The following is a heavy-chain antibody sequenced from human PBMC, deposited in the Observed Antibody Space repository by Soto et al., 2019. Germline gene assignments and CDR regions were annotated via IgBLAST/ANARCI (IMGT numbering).Heavy chain of an antibody. D-gene: IGHD4-17*01. J-gene: IGHJ6*02. CDR1: GYTLTSYG. CDR3: ARLGYYGDYSQIYYYYGMDV. CDR2: ISAYNGNT. Sequence: ASVKVSCKASGYTLTSYGISWVRQAPGQGLEWMGWISAYNGNTNYAQKLQGRVTMTTDTSTSTAYMELRSLRSDDTAVYYCARLGYYGDYSQIYYYYGMDVWGQGTTVTVSS. V-gene: IGHV1-18*04.